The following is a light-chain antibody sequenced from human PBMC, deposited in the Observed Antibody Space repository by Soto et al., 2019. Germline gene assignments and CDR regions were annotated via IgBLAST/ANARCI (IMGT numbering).Light chain of an antibody. V-gene: IGKV3D-20*02. CDR3: QHRRVWPVS. Sequence: EIVLTQSPGTLSLSPGEGDTLSCRASQSVSSNSLAWYQQKPGQAPRLLIYGASTRATGIPDRFSGSGSGTDFTLTINRLEPEDFAVYYCQHRRVWPVSFGQGTRLEIK. CDR1: QSVSSNS. J-gene: IGKJ5*01. CDR2: GAS.